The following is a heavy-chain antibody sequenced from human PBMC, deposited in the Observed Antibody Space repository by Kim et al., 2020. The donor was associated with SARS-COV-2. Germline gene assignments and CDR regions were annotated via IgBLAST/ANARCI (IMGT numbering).Heavy chain of an antibody. CDR3: ARDCCSSTSRTSSDEPSYYYYGMDV. CDR1: GFTVSSNY. Sequence: GGSLRLSCAASGFTVSSNYMSWVRQAPGKGLEWVSVIYSGGSTYYADSVKGRFTISRDNSKNTLYLQMNSLRAEDTAVYYCARDCCSSTSRTSSDEPSYYYYGMDVWGQGTTVTVSS. V-gene: IGHV3-66*01. D-gene: IGHD2-2*01. J-gene: IGHJ6*02. CDR2: IYSGGST.